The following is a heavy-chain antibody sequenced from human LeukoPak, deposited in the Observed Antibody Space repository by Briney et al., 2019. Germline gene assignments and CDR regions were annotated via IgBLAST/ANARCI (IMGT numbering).Heavy chain of an antibody. CDR2: SASGGSS. V-gene: IGHV3-23*01. D-gene: IGHD4-17*01. Sequence: GGSLRLSCVASGFTFSSYAMNWVRQAPGKGLEWVSTSASGGSSYYADSVKGRFTISRDNSKNTLYLQMNSLGAEDTAVYYCAKATVTRLIDYWGQGTLVTVSS. J-gene: IGHJ4*02. CDR3: AKATVTRLIDY. CDR1: GFTFSSYA.